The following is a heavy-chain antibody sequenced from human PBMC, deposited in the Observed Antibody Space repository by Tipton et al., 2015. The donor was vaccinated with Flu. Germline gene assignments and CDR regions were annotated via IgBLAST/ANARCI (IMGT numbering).Heavy chain of an antibody. CDR3: ARRDYSNYVSDPKNWFDP. CDR2: IYHTGNT. CDR1: GGSISRAGYY. Sequence: TLSLTCSVSGGSISRAGYYWTWIRQPPGKGLEWIGNIYHTGNTYHNPSLKSRVTISVDTSKNQFSLKLSSVTAADTAVYYCARRDYSNYVSDPKNWFDPWGQGLLVTVSS. V-gene: IGHV4-38-2*01. D-gene: IGHD4-11*01. J-gene: IGHJ5*02.